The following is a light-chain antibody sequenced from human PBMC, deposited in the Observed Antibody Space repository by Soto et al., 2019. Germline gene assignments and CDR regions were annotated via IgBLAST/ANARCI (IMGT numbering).Light chain of an antibody. Sequence: DIQMTQSPSTLSASVGDRVTITCRSSQSIGRFLAWYQHQPGTAPKLLIYDASTLESGVPSRFSGTGSGKEFTFSISSLQPEDVGTYYCQQCYMGWTFGQGTKVDIK. J-gene: IGKJ1*01. V-gene: IGKV1-5*01. CDR3: QQCYMGWT. CDR2: DAS. CDR1: QSIGRF.